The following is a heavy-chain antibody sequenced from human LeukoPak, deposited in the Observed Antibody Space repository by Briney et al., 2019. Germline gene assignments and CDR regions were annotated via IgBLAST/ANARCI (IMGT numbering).Heavy chain of an antibody. CDR2: IWYDGSNK. CDR3: SKVHSVAALSKWYFDR. CDR1: GFTFSSYG. J-gene: IGHJ2*01. Sequence: GGSLRLSCAASGFTFSSYGMHWVRQAPGKGLEWVAVIWYDGSNKYYADSVKGRFTISRDNSKSTVYLQMNSLRDEDTAVYYCSKVHSVAALSKWYFDRWGRGTQVTVSS. V-gene: IGHV3-33*06. D-gene: IGHD2-15*01.